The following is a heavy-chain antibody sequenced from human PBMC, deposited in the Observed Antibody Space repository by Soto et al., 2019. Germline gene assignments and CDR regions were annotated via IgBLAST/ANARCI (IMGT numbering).Heavy chain of an antibody. J-gene: IGHJ6*02. CDR3: AREVLGYCSSTSCPPYYYYGMDV. CDR2: IIPIFGTA. D-gene: IGHD2-2*01. CDR1: GGTFSSYA. V-gene: IGHV1-69*13. Sequence: GASVKVSCKASGGTFSSYAISWVRQAPGQGLEWMGGIIPIFGTANYAQKFQGRVTITADESTSTAYMELSSLRSEDTAVYYCAREVLGYCSSTSCPPYYYYGMDVWGQGTTVTVSS.